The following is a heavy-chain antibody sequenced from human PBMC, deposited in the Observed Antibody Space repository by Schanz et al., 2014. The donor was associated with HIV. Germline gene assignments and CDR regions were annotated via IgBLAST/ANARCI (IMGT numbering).Heavy chain of an antibody. J-gene: IGHJ5*01. CDR1: GFTVSNNY. D-gene: IGHD1-26*01. Sequence: EVQEVESGGGLIQPGGSLRLSCAASGFTVSNNYMSWVRQAPGKGLEWVSCISWNSGSIGYADSVKGRFTISRDNAKNSLYLQMNSLIPEDTAVYYCARDRKSGNYDGGFDSWGQGTLVTVSS. V-gene: IGHV3-9*01. CDR3: ARDRKSGNYDGGFDS. CDR2: ISWNSGSI.